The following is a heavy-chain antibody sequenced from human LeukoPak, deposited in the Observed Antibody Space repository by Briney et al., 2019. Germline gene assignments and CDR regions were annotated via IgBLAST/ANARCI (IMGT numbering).Heavy chain of an antibody. V-gene: IGHV3-23*01. CDR1: GFTFSSYA. CDR3: AKEPNYDSSGYYSYY. CDR2: ISGSGGST. J-gene: IGHJ4*02. D-gene: IGHD3-22*01. Sequence: GGSPRLSCAASGFTFSSYAMSWVRQAPGKGLEWVLAISGSGGSTYYADSVKGRFTISRDNSKNTLYLQMNSLRAEDTAVYYCAKEPNYDSSGYYSYYWGQGTLVTVSS.